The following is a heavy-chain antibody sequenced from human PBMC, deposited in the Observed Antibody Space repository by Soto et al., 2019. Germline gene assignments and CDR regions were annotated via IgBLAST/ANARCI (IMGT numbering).Heavy chain of an antibody. J-gene: IGHJ6*02. CDR3: ARDMRDCSSTSCAAYYYYYGMDV. D-gene: IGHD2-2*01. V-gene: IGHV1-69*06. CDR1: GGTFSSYA. CDR2: IIPIFGTA. Sequence: SVKVSCKASGGTFSSYAISWVRQAPGQGLEWMGGIIPIFGTANYAQKFQGRVTITADKSTSTAYMELSSLRSEDTAVYYCARDMRDCSSTSCAAYYYYYGMDVWGQGTTVTVSS.